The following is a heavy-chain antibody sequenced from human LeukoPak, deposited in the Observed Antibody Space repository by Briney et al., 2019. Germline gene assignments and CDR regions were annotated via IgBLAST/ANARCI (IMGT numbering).Heavy chain of an antibody. V-gene: IGHV3-48*01. Sequence: GGSLRLSCAASGFTFSSYSMNWVRPAPGKGLEWVSYISSSSSTIYYADSVKGRFTISRDNSKNTLYLQMNSLRAEDTAVYYCAKGEYYDSSGYQYYFDYWGQGTLVTVSS. CDR1: GFTFSSYS. J-gene: IGHJ4*02. CDR3: AKGEYYDSSGYQYYFDY. CDR2: ISSSSSTI. D-gene: IGHD3-22*01.